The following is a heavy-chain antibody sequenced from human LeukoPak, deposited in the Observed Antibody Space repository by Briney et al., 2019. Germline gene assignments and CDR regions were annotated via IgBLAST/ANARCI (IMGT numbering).Heavy chain of an antibody. CDR3: ASYRNDQLLFDY. Sequence: GASVKVSCKASGGTFSSYAISWVRQAPGQGLEWMGGIIPIFGTANYAQKFQGRVTITTDESTSTAYMELSSLRSEDTAVYYCASYRNDQLLFDYWGQGTLVTVSS. CDR2: IIPIFGTA. J-gene: IGHJ4*02. V-gene: IGHV1-69*05. CDR1: GGTFSSYA. D-gene: IGHD2-2*01.